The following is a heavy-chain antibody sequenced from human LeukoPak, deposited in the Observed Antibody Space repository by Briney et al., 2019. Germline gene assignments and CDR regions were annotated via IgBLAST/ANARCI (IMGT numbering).Heavy chain of an antibody. V-gene: IGHV1-18*01. CDR2: ISAYNGNT. D-gene: IGHD3-10*01. CDR1: GYTFTSYG. Sequence: GASVKVSCKASGYTFTSYGISWLRQAPGQGLEWMGWISAYNGNTNYAQKLQGRVTMTTDTSTSTAYMELRSLRSDDTAVYYCARGNVLLWFGELLPNYYYGMDVWGQGTTVTVSS. CDR3: ARGNVLLWFGELLPNYYYGMDV. J-gene: IGHJ6*02.